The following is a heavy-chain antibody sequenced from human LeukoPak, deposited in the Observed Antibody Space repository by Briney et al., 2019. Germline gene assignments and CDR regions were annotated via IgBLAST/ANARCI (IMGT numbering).Heavy chain of an antibody. CDR1: GFTFSTYA. D-gene: IGHD2-2*01. CDR2: ISGGIT. J-gene: IGHJ4*02. CDR3: AKEFRSITTCYGCFDY. Sequence: PGGSLRLSCAASGFTFSTYALSWVRQAPGKGLEWVSAISGGITYYADSVKGRFTISRDNAKNTLYLQMNSLRAEDTALYYCAKEFRSITTCYGCFDYWGQGTLVTVSS. V-gene: IGHV3-23*01.